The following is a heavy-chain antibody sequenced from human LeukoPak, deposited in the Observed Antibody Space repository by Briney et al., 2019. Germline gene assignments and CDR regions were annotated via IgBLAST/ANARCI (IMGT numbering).Heavy chain of an antibody. V-gene: IGHV3-33*01. J-gene: IGHJ4*02. CDR3: ARDSWRLTGTTAFDY. D-gene: IGHD1-14*01. Sequence: YADSVKGRFTISRDNSKNTLDLQMDSLRAEDTAVYYCARDSWRLTGTTAFDYWGQGTLVTVSS.